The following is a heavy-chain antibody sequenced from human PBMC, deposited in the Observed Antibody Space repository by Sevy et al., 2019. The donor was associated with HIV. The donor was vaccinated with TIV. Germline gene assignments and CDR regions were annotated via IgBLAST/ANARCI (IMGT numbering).Heavy chain of an antibody. Sequence: SETLSLTCTVSGGSINSDHWNWIRQPPGKGLEWIGYVYYTGGTNYNPSLKNRVTISVDRTKNQSSLKLTSVTAADTAVYYCARRNGFDIWGQGTMVTVSS. CDR2: VYYTGGT. J-gene: IGHJ3*02. V-gene: IGHV4-59*08. CDR1: GGSINSDH. D-gene: IGHD2-8*01. CDR3: ARRNGFDI.